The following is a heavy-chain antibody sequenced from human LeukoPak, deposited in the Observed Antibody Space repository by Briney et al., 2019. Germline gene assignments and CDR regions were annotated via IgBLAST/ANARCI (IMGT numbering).Heavy chain of an antibody. CDR1: GYTFTSYY. CDR2: INPSGDVI. J-gene: IGHJ4*02. D-gene: IGHD3-22*01. V-gene: IGHV1-46*01. Sequence: ASVKVSCKASGYTFTSYYMHWVRQAPGQGLEWMGIINPSGDVISYAQKFQGRVTVTRDTSTSTVYMELNSLRSEDTAVYYCARGTMIIVVNLYYFDYWGQGTLVTVSS. CDR3: ARGTMIIVVNLYYFDY.